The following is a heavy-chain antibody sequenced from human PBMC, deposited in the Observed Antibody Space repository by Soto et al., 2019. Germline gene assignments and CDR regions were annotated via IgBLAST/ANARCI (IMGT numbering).Heavy chain of an antibody. CDR1: GFTFSSYA. Sequence: GGSLRLSCAASGFTFSSYAMGWVRQAPGKGLEWVSAISGSGGSTYYADSVKGRFTISRDNSKNTLYLQMNSLRAEDTAVYYCAKDPAGVTHFDYWGQGTLVTVSS. D-gene: IGHD2-21*02. CDR2: ISGSGGST. V-gene: IGHV3-23*01. J-gene: IGHJ4*02. CDR3: AKDPAGVTHFDY.